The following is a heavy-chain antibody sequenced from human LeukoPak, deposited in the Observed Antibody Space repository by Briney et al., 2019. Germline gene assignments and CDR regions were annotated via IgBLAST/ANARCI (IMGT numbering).Heavy chain of an antibody. D-gene: IGHD7-27*01. J-gene: IGHJ4*02. CDR2: IYTSGST. CDR3: ARAGAPHVIFDY. Sequence: SETLSLTCTVSGGSISSGSYYWSWIRQPAGKGLEWIGRIYTSGSTNYNPSLKSRVTISVDTSKNQFSLKLSSVTAADTAVYYCARAGAPHVIFDYWGQGTLVTVSS. CDR1: GGSISSGSYY. V-gene: IGHV4-61*02.